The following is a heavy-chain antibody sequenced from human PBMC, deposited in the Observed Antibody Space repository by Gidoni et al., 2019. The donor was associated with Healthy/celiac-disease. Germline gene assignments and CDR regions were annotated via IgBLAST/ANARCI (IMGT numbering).Heavy chain of an antibody. J-gene: IGHJ3*02. Sequence: EVQLVQSGAEVKKPGESLKISCKGSGYSFTSYWIGWVRQMPGKGLEWMGIIYPGDSDTTYSPSFQGQVTISADKSISTAYLRWSSLKASDTAMYYCARLDSSRYSGNLGAFDIWGQGTIVTVSS. CDR1: GYSFTSYW. CDR2: IYPGDSDT. V-gene: IGHV5-51*01. CDR3: ARLDSSRYSGNLGAFDI. D-gene: IGHD3-22*01.